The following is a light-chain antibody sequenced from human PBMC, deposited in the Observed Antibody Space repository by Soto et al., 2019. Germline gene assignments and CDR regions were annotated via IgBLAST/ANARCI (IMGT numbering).Light chain of an antibody. Sequence: DIQMTQSPSSLSVSIGDSVTITCRASQNIATYLNWYQQKPGKAPDLLIYAASSLHSGVPSRFSGSGSGTHFTLTIIRLQPEDFASYYCQQSYTTPYTFGRGTKLEI. V-gene: IGKV1-39*01. CDR3: QQSYTTPYT. CDR1: QNIATY. J-gene: IGKJ2*01. CDR2: AAS.